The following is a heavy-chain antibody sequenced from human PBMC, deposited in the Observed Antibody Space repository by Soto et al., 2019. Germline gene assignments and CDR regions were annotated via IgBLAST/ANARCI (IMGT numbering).Heavy chain of an antibody. CDR1: GLTFSSSA. J-gene: IGHJ3*02. CDR2: IIGSGGST. D-gene: IGHD3-22*01. V-gene: IGHV3-23*01. Sequence: PGWSLGLCCAASGLTFSSSAMSGALKAPGKEMEWVSAIIGSGGSTYYADSVKGRFIISRDNSKNTLYLQMNSLRAEDTAVYYCAKDQFRGVTMIVVVLSPGAFDIWGQGTMVTVSS. CDR3: AKDQFRGVTMIVVVLSPGAFDI.